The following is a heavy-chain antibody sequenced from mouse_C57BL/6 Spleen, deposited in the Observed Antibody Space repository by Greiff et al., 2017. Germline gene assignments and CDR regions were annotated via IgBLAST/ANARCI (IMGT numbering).Heavy chain of an antibody. Sequence: VQLQQPGAELVRPGSSVKLSCKASGYTFTSYWMHWVKQRPIQGLEWIGNIDPSDSDTHYNQKFKDKATLTVDKSSSTAYMQLSSLTSEDSAVYYCARGDGSSYDWDFDVWGKGTTVTVSS. J-gene: IGHJ1*03. CDR2: IDPSDSDT. D-gene: IGHD1-1*01. CDR1: GYTFTSYW. V-gene: IGHV1-52*01. CDR3: ARGDGSSYDWDFDV.